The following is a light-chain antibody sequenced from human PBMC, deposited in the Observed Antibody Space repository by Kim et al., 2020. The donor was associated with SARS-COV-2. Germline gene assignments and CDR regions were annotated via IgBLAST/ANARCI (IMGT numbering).Light chain of an antibody. CDR2: DVS. CDR3: SSYTSSSTL. Sequence: PVQSITISCTGTSSDVGGYNYVSWYQQHPGKAPKLMIYDVSNRPSGVSNRFSGSKSGNTASLTISGLQAEDEADYYCSSYTSSSTLFGGGTKLTVL. J-gene: IGLJ3*02. V-gene: IGLV2-14*03. CDR1: SSDVGGYNY.